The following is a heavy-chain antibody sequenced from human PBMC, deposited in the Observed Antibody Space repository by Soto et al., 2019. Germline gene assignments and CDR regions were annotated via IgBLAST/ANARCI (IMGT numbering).Heavy chain of an antibody. D-gene: IGHD6-19*01. Sequence: PGGSLRLSCAASGFTFSGSAMHWVRQASGKGPEWVGRIRSKANGYATTYAASMKGRFTISRDDSKNTAYLQMNSLKTEDTAVYYCTPAVAGYWYFDLWGRGTLVTVSS. V-gene: IGHV3-73*01. J-gene: IGHJ2*01. CDR3: TPAVAGYWYFDL. CDR1: GFTFSGSA. CDR2: IRSKANGYAT.